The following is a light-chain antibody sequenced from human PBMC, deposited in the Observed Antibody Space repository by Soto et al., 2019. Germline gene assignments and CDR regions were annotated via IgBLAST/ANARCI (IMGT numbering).Light chain of an antibody. V-gene: IGKV1-39*01. CDR2: AAS. Sequence: DIQMTQSPSSLSASVGDRVTITCRASQSISSYLNWYQQKPGKAPKLLIYAASSLQSGVPSRFSGSGSVPDFTLTISRLQPEDVATYYCQQSYSTSWTFGQGTKVDIK. CDR3: QQSYSTSWT. CDR1: QSISSY. J-gene: IGKJ1*01.